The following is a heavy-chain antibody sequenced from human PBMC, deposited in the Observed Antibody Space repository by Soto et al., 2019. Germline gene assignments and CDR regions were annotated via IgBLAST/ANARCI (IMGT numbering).Heavy chain of an antibody. CDR2: ISAYNGNT. V-gene: IGHV1-18*01. CDR3: ARVDTAMVTSWAFDI. J-gene: IGHJ3*02. Sequence: ASVKVSCKASGYTFTSYDMHWVRQAPGQGLEWMGWISAYNGNTNYAQKLQGRVTVTTDTSTSTAYMELRSLRSDDTAVYYCARVDTAMVTSWAFDIWGQGTMVTVSS. CDR1: GYTFTSYD. D-gene: IGHD5-18*01.